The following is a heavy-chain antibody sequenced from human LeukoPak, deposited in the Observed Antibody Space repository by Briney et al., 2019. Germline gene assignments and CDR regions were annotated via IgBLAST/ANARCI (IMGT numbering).Heavy chain of an antibody. V-gene: IGHV4-59*01. CDR3: ARDGAAGSFDY. Sequence: PSETLSLTCTVSSGSISSYYSSCIRHPPGGGLEWIGYIYYSASTNYNPSLKSRVTISVYTSKHQFSLKLSSVTAADTAVYYCARDGAAGSFDYWGQGTLGTVSS. J-gene: IGHJ4*02. D-gene: IGHD6-13*01. CDR1: SGSISSYY. CDR2: IYYSAST.